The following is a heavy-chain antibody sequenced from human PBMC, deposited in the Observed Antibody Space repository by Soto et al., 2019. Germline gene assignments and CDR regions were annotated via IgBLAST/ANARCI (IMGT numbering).Heavy chain of an antibody. CDR1: GFSFTGYY. D-gene: IGHD6-6*01. V-gene: IGHV1-2*02. J-gene: IGHJ5*02. Sequence: ASVKVSCKASGFSFTGYYIHWLRQAPGRGLEWMGWINAHSGGTEYAQKFQGRVTLTRDTSIATAYLTLTSLTSDDTALYYCAKDPTRQLAYWLDPWGQGTQVTVSS. CDR2: INAHSGGT. CDR3: AKDPTRQLAYWLDP.